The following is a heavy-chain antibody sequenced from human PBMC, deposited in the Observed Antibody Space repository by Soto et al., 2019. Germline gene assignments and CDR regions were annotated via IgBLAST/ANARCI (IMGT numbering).Heavy chain of an antibody. CDR2: ISRDGNAI. J-gene: IGHJ5*02. V-gene: IGHV3-11*01. Sequence: PXGSLTLSFAASGFIFSDYYMSWIRQAPGKGLEWLAYISRDGNAIFYADSVIGRFTVSRDNAKNSLFLQMDDLRAEDTAMFFCARGAEMSSLTKWFDPWGQGTLVTVSS. D-gene: IGHD1-1*01. CDR1: GFIFSDYY. CDR3: ARGAEMSSLTKWFDP.